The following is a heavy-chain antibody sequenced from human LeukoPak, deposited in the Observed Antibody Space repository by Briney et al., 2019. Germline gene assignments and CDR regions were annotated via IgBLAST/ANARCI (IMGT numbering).Heavy chain of an antibody. D-gene: IGHD4-17*01. J-gene: IGHJ3*02. CDR2: INSGGGNT. CDR3: AKSPTGGDVFDM. Sequence: GGSLRLSCAASGFTVSSNYMSWVRQAPGRGLEWVSGINSGGGNTYYADSVKGRFTISRDNSKNMLYLQKKSLRAEDTAVYYCAKSPTGGDVFDMWGQGTTVTVSS. CDR1: GFTVSSNY. V-gene: IGHV3-23*01.